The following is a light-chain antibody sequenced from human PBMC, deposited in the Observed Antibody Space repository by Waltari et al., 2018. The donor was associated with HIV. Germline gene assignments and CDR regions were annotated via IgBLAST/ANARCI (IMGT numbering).Light chain of an antibody. CDR3: VAWDDSLSGLL. V-gene: IGLV1-47*01. J-gene: IGLJ3*02. Sequence: QSVLTQPPSASGTPGQRVTISCSGSSSNIGSNYVYWFQQLPGTIPRLLIYKNDQRPSGVPDRFSVSKSGTSASLAISGLRSEDEADYSCVAWDDSLSGLLFGGGTKLTVL. CDR2: KND. CDR1: SSNIGSNY.